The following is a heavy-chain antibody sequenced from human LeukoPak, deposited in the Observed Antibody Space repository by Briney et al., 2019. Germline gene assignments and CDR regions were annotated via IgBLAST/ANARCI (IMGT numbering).Heavy chain of an antibody. CDR3: ATDYYGRSGDYTVDY. D-gene: IGHD3-22*01. V-gene: IGHV3-23*01. CDR2: ISGTGDTT. CDR1: GXTFRDYA. Sequence: GGSLRLSWAASGXTFRDYAVSWVRQAPGKGLEWVSVISGTGDTTHYADSVKGRLTISRDNSQNTVFLQMNSLRAEDTAVYYCATDYYGRSGDYTVDYWGQGSLVTVSS. J-gene: IGHJ4*02.